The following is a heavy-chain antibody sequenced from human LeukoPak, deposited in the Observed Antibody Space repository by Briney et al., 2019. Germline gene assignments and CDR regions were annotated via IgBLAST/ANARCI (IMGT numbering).Heavy chain of an antibody. CDR1: GFTFTDYY. J-gene: IGHJ4*02. V-gene: IGHV1-2*02. Sequence: ASVKVSCKASGFTFTDYYIHWVRQAPGQGLEWMGWIGPNSGDTNYAQNFRGRVTMTRDTSITTSYMELSRLRSDDTAVYYCVRWKDYYGSGNRYFDYWGQGTLVTVSS. CDR2: IGPNSGDT. CDR3: VRWKDYYGSGNRYFDY. D-gene: IGHD3-10*01.